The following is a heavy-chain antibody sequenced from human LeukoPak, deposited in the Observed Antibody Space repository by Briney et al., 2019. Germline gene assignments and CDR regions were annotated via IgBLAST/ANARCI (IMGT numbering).Heavy chain of an antibody. CDR3: ARASDGDYSNYFDY. D-gene: IGHD4-17*01. CDR2: IYYSGST. J-gene: IGHJ4*02. V-gene: IGHV4-59*01. Sequence: SETLSLTCTVSGGSISSYYWSWIRQPPGKGLEWIGYIYYSGSTNYNPSLKSRVTISVDTSKNQFSLKLSSVTAADTAVYYRARASDGDYSNYFDYWGQGTLVTVSS. CDR1: GGSISSYY.